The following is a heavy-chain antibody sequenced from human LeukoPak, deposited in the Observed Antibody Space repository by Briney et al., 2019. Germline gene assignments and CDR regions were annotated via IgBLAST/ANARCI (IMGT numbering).Heavy chain of an antibody. CDR1: GLTFSTYS. D-gene: IGHD3-22*01. Sequence: GGSLRLSCAVSGLTFSTYSMNWVRQAPGKGLEWVSSISSSSTYIYYTDSVEGRFTISRDNAQSSLYLQMNSLRAEDTAVYYCAKDVDYDSTGSHPDYWGQGTLVTVSS. CDR2: ISSSSTYI. CDR3: AKDVDYDSTGSHPDY. V-gene: IGHV3-21*01. J-gene: IGHJ4*02.